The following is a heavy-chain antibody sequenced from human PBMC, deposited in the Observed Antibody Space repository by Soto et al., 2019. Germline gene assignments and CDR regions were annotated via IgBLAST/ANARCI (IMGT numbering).Heavy chain of an antibody. V-gene: IGHV1-18*04. J-gene: IGHJ4*02. CDR3: ARVRCSGGSCYRFADS. D-gene: IGHD2-15*01. CDR1: GDTFTSYG. CDR2: ISAYNGNT. Sequence: ASVKVSCKASGDTFTSYGISWVRQAPGQGLEWMGWISAYNGNTNYAQKLQGRVTMTTDTSTSTAYMELRSLRSEDTAVYYCARVRCSGGSCYRFADSWGQGTLVTVSS.